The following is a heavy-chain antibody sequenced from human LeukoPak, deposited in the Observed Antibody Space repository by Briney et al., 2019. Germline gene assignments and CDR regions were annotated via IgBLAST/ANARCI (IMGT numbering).Heavy chain of an antibody. CDR1: GGSFSGYY. J-gene: IGHJ4*02. CDR3: ARGRSMIVVVTDFDY. D-gene: IGHD3-22*01. V-gene: IGHV4-34*01. Sequence: SETLSLTCAVYGGSFSGYYWSWIRQPPGKGLEWIGEINHSGSTNYNPSLKSRVTISVDTSKNQFSLKLSSVTAADTAVYYCARGRSMIVVVTDFDYWGQGTLVTVSS. CDR2: INHSGST.